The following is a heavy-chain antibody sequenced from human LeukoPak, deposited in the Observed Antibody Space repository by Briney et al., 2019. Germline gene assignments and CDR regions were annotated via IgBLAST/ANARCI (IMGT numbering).Heavy chain of an antibody. J-gene: IGHJ4*02. Sequence: GGSPRLSCAASGFTFRGFLMSWVRQTPGKGLEWVANMKQDGSEKYYADSVKGRFTISRDNTKNSLSLQMNSLRAEDTAVYYCARAGSNWNYVYWGQGTLVTVSS. D-gene: IGHD1-7*01. V-gene: IGHV3-7*01. CDR1: GFTFRGFL. CDR3: ARAGSNWNYVY. CDR2: MKQDGSEK.